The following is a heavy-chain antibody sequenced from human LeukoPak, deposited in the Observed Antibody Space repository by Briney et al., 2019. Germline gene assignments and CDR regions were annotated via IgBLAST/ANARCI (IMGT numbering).Heavy chain of an antibody. CDR2: TSYDGTEK. CDR3: ARAVYGDYDVAGYFDY. J-gene: IGHJ4*02. V-gene: IGHV3-30*03. D-gene: IGHD4-17*01. Sequence: GGSLRLSCEASGFTFSGYGMHWVRQAPGKGLEWVAVTSYDGTEKYYEDSVKGRFTISRDNSKNTLYLQMNSLRAEDTAVYYCARAVYGDYDVAGYFDYWGQGTLVTVSS. CDR1: GFTFSGYG.